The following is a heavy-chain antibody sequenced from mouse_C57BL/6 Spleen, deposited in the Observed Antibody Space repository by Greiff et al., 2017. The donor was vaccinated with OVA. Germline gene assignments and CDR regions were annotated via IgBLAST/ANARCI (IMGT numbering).Heavy chain of an antibody. D-gene: IGHD1-1*01. J-gene: IGHJ4*01. Sequence: EVKVVESGGDLVKPGGSLKLSCAASGFTFSSYGMSWVRQTPDKRLEWVATISSGGSYTYYPESVKGRFTISRDNAKNTLYLQMSSLKSEDTAMYYCARHEPDYYGNDYYAMDYWGQGTSVTVSS. CDR3: ARHEPDYYGNDYYAMDY. CDR1: GFTFSSYG. CDR2: ISSGGSYT. V-gene: IGHV5-6*01.